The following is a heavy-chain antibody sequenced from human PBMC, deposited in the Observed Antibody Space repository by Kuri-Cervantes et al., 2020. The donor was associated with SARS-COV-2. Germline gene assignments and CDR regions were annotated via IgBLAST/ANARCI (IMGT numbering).Heavy chain of an antibody. CDR2: ISASGPST. CDR1: GFTFSSYA. CDR3: AKVGTSIAVSGRFDY. V-gene: IGHV3-23*01. J-gene: IGHJ4*02. Sequence: ETLSLTCAASGFTFSSYAMSWVRQAPGKGLEWVSVISASGPSTYYADSVKGRFTISRDNSKNTLYLQMNSLRAEDTAVYYCAKVGTSIAVSGRFDYWGQGTLVTVSS. D-gene: IGHD6-19*01.